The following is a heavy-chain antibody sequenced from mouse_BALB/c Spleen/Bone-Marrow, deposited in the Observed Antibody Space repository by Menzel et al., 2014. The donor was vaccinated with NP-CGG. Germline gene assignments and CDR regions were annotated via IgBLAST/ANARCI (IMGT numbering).Heavy chain of an antibody. D-gene: IGHD2-4*01. CDR2: FAPGSGNT. V-gene: IGHV1S41*01. CDR3: ARARSTVITTWYFDV. CDR1: GYTFTSYW. J-gene: IGHJ1*01. Sequence: DLVKPGVSVKLSCKASGYTFTSYWINWMKQRPGQGLEWIGRFAPGSGNTYYNGVFKGKATLTVDTSSSTAYIQLSSLSSEDSAVYFCARARSTVITTWYFDVWGAGTTVTVSS.